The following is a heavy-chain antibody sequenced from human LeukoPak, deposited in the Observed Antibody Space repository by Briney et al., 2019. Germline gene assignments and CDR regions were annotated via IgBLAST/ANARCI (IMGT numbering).Heavy chain of an antibody. V-gene: IGHV3-30*03. CDR1: GFTFSSYG. Sequence: PGGSLRLSCAASGFTFSSYGMHWVRQAPGKGLEWVAVISYDGSNKYYADSVKGRFTISRDNSKNTLYLQMNSLRAEDTAVYYCARSSHRIEYRRSAAFDPWGQGTLVTVSS. CDR3: ARSSHRIEYRRSAAFDP. J-gene: IGHJ5*02. D-gene: IGHD6-6*01. CDR2: ISYDGSNK.